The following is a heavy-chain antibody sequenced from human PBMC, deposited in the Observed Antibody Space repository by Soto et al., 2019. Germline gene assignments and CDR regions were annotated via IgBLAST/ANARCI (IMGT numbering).Heavy chain of an antibody. J-gene: IGHJ6*02. CDR1: GYTFTSYG. CDR2: ISAYNGNT. D-gene: IGHD6-25*01. CDR3: ARDQTARSYYYYGMDV. V-gene: IGHV1-18*04. Sequence: XSVKVSCKASGYTFTSYGISWVRQAPGQGLEWMGWISAYNGNTNYAQKLQGRVTMTTDTSTSTAYMELRSLRSDDTAVYYCARDQTARSYYYYGMDVWGQGTTVTVSS.